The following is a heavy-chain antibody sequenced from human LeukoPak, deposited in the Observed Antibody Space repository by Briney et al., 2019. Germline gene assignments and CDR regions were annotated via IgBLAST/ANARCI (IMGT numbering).Heavy chain of an antibody. CDR1: GFTFSDYY. CDR3: ARPKLEPKLDAFDI. Sequence: GGSLRLSCAASGFTFSDYYMSWIRQAPGKGLEWVSYISSSGSTIYYADSVKGRFTISRDNAKNSLYLQMNSLRAEDTAVYYCARPKLEPKLDAFDIWGQGTMVTVSS. J-gene: IGHJ3*02. CDR2: ISSSGSTI. V-gene: IGHV3-11*04. D-gene: IGHD1-1*01.